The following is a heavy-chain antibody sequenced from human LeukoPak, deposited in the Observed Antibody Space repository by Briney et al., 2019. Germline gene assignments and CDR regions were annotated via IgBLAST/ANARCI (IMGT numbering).Heavy chain of an antibody. J-gene: IGHJ4*02. CDR1: GYSISSGYY. Sequence: SETLSLTCAVSGYSISSGYYWGWIRQPPGKGLEWLGSIYHSGSTYYNLSLKSRVTISVDTSQNQFSLKLNSVTAADTAVYYCARLHPSLNDYPDYWGQGTLVTVSS. CDR3: ARLHPSLNDYPDY. V-gene: IGHV4-38-2*01. D-gene: IGHD4-11*01. CDR2: IYHSGST.